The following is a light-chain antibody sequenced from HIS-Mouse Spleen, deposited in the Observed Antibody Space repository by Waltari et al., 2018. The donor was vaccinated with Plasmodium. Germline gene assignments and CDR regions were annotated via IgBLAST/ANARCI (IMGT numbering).Light chain of an antibody. CDR2: DVS. V-gene: IGLV2-11*01. CDR1: SSDVGGYNY. Sequence: QSALTQPRSVSGSPGQSVTISCTGTSSDVGGYNYVSWYQQPPGKAPKLMIYDVSKRPSGVPDRFSGSKSGNTASLTISGLQAEDEADYCCCSYAGSYTYVFGTGTKVTVL. J-gene: IGLJ1*01. CDR3: CSYAGSYTYV.